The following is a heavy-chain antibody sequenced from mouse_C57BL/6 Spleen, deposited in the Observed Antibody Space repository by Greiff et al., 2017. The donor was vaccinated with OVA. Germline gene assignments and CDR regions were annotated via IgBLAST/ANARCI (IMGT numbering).Heavy chain of an antibody. CDR2: IRNKANGYTT. CDR3: ARWELSYYAMDY. J-gene: IGHJ4*01. D-gene: IGHD1-1*02. Sequence: EVKVEESGGGLVQPGGSLSLSCAASGFTFTDYYMSWVRQPPGKALEWLGFIRNKANGYTTEYSASVKGRFTISRDNSQSILYLQMNALRAEDSATYYCARWELSYYAMDYWGQGTSVTVSS. CDR1: GFTFTDYY. V-gene: IGHV7-3*01.